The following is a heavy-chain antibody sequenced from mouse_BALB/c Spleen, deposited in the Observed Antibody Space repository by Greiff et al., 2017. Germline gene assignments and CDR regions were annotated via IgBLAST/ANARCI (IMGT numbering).Heavy chain of an antibody. CDR3: ARSRYDYDYYAMDY. J-gene: IGHJ4*01. CDR2: ISYSGST. CDR1: GYSITSDYA. D-gene: IGHD2-4*01. V-gene: IGHV3-2*02. Sequence: EVQLQESGPGLVKPSQSLSLTCTVTGYSITSDYAWNWIRQFPGNKLEWMGYISYSGSTSYNPSLKSRISITRDTSKNQFFLQLNSVTTEDTATYYCARSRYDYDYYAMDYWGQGTSVTVSS.